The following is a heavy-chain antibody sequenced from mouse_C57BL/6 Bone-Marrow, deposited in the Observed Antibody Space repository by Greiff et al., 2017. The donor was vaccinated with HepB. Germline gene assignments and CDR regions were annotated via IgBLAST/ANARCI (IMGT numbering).Heavy chain of an antibody. CDR2: IDPETGGT. V-gene: IGHV1-15*01. CDR3: TRPHYFDY. Sequence: VQWVESGAELVRPGASVTLSCKASGYTFTDYEMHWVKQTPVHGLEWIGAIDPETGGTAYNQKFKGKAILTADKSSSTAYMELRSLTSEDSAVYYCTRPHYFDYWGQGTTLTVSS. CDR1: GYTFTDYE. J-gene: IGHJ2*01.